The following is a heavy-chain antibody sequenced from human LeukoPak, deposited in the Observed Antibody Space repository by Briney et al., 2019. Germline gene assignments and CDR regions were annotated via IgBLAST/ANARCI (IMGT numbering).Heavy chain of an antibody. CDR2: IKQDGSEK. CDR1: GFTFSSYW. CDR3: ARDWRSYGSGSYYMAY. Sequence: QPGGSLRLSCAASGFTFSSYWMSWVRQAPGKGLEWVANIKQDGSEKYYVDSVKVRFTISRDNAKNSLYLQMNSLRAEDTAVYYCARDWRSYGSGSYYMAYWGQGTLVTVSS. V-gene: IGHV3-7*01. J-gene: IGHJ4*02. D-gene: IGHD3-10*01.